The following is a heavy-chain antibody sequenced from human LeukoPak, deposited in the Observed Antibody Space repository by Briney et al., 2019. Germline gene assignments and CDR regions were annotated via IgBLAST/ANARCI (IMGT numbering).Heavy chain of an antibody. CDR3: ARGDPHGAYFDY. J-gene: IGHJ4*02. Sequence: PGGSLRLSCAASGFTFSTYSMNWVRQAPGKGLEWVSVISSSSTYIYYSDSVRGRFTISRDNAKNSLYLQMNSLRAEDTAVYYCARGDPHGAYFDYWGQGAQVTVSS. CDR1: GFTFSTYS. V-gene: IGHV3-21*01. D-gene: IGHD5-24*01. CDR2: ISSSSTYI.